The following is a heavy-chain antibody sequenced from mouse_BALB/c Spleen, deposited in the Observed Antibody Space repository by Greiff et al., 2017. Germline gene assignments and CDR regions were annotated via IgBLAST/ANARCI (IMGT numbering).Heavy chain of an antibody. V-gene: IGHV5-6-5*01. CDR2: ISSGGST. J-gene: IGHJ2*01. CDR3: AREFRHYYYGSSYDY. D-gene: IGHD1-1*01. Sequence: EVKLMESGGGLVKPGGSLKLSCAASGFTFSSYAMSWVRQTPEKRLEWVASISSGGSTYYPDSVKGRFTISRDNARNILYLQMSSLRSEDTAMYYCAREFRHYYYGSSYDYWGQGTTLTVSS. CDR1: GFTFSSYA.